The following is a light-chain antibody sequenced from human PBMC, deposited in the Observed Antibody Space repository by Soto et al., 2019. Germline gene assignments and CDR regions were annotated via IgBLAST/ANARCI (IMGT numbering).Light chain of an antibody. V-gene: IGLV1-47*02. CDR3: AAWDDSLSVVV. CDR2: SNN. J-gene: IGLJ2*01. CDR1: SSSIGSNY. Sequence: QSALTQPPSASGTPGQRVTISCSGSSSSIGSNYVYWYQQLPGTAPKLLIYSNNQRPSGVPDRFSGSKSGTSASLAISGLRSEDEADYYCAAWDDSLSVVVFGGGTQLTVL.